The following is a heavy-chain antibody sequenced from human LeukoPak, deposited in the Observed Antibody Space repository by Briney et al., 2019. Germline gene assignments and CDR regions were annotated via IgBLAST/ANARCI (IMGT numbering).Heavy chain of an antibody. CDR2: ISGSGGST. D-gene: IGHD1-1*01. CDR3: AYSNGPGTSYYYYYYMDV. Sequence: GGSLRLSCAASGFTFSNAWMSWVRQAPGKGLEWVSAISGSGGSTYYADSVKGRFTISRDNSKNTLYLQMNSLRAEDTAVYYCAYSNGPGTSYYYYYYMDVWGKGTTVAVSS. J-gene: IGHJ6*03. CDR1: GFTFSNAW. V-gene: IGHV3-23*01.